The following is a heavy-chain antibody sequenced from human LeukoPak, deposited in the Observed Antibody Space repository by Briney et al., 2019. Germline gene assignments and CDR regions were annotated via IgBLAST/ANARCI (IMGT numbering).Heavy chain of an antibody. Sequence: ASVKVSCKVSGYTLTELSMHWVRQAPGKGLEWMGGFDPEDGETIYAQKFQGRVTMTEDTSTDTAYMELSSLRSEDTAVYYCATAIRRLPNFDYWGQGTLVTVSS. CDR3: ATAIRRLPNFDY. V-gene: IGHV1-24*01. J-gene: IGHJ4*02. CDR2: FDPEDGET. CDR1: GYTLTELS. D-gene: IGHD5-18*01.